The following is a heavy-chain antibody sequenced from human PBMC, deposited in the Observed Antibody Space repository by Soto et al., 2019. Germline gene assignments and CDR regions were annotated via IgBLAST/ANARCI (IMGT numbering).Heavy chain of an antibody. Sequence: QVPLQESGPGLVRPSETLSLTCSVSGGSITSPNYFWGWVRRAPGRGPEWIGNIFYNGRNDYRPSLQSRFTISVDTSMNQGSLRLASVTAADTAIYYCARGSFIADDHADWFDPWGHGTLVTVSS. CDR1: GGSITSPNYF. CDR3: ARGSFIADDHADWFDP. CDR2: IFYNGRN. D-gene: IGHD2-15*01. J-gene: IGHJ5*02. V-gene: IGHV4-39*01.